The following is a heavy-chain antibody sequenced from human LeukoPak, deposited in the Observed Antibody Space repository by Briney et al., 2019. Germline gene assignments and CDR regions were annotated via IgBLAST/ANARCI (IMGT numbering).Heavy chain of an antibody. CDR1: GFTFTRHW. D-gene: IGHD4-17*01. CDR2: VKKDGNQ. V-gene: IGHV3-7*01. Sequence: PGGSLRLSCAASGFTFTRHWMGWVRQAPGKGLEWVASVKKDGNQYSVDSVKGRFIISRDNARNTLSLQMISLRVEDTAIYFCVRGPDYGDRLDYFDYWGQGTLVTVSS. CDR3: VRGPDYGDRLDYFDY. J-gene: IGHJ4*02.